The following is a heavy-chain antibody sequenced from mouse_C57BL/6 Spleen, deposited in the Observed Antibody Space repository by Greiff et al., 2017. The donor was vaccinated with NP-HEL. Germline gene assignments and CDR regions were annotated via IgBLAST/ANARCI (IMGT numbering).Heavy chain of an antibody. J-gene: IGHJ2*01. CDR1: GYTFTSYD. D-gene: IGHD1-1*01. Sequence: QVQLKESGPELVKPGASVKLSCKASGYTFTSYDINWVKQRPGQGLEWIGWIYPRDGSTKYNEKFKGKATLTVDTSSSTAYMELHSLTSEDSAVYFCARRGFYYYGSSDYWGQGTTLTVSS. CDR2: IYPRDGST. V-gene: IGHV1-85*01. CDR3: ARRGFYYYGSSDY.